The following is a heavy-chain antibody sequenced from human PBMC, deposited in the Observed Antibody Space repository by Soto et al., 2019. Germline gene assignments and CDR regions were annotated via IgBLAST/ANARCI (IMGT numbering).Heavy chain of an antibody. V-gene: IGHV3-23*01. CDR1: GFTFISYA. Sequence: WGSLRLSGAASGFTFISYAMSWGRQAPGKGLEWVSAISGSGGSTYYADSVKGRFTISRDNSKNTLYLQMNSLRAEDTAVYYCAEDPPEWLRLTYFDNWGQGTLVTVSS. CDR2: ISGSGGST. CDR3: AEDPPEWLRLTYFDN. D-gene: IGHD5-12*01. J-gene: IGHJ4*02.